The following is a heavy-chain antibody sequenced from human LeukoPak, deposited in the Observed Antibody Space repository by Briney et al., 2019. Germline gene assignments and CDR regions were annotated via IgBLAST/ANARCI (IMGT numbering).Heavy chain of an antibody. J-gene: IGHJ4*02. D-gene: IGHD2-2*01. CDR2: ISSSSSYI. V-gene: IGHV3-21*04. CDR1: GFTFSSYS. CDR3: ARGGGPDSTSCSP. Sequence: PGGSLRLSCAASGFTFSSYSMNWVRQAPGKGRGWVSSISSSSSYIYYADSGKGRFTISRDNAKNSLYLQMNSLRAEDTAVYSCARGGGPDSTSCSPWSQGTLVTVSS.